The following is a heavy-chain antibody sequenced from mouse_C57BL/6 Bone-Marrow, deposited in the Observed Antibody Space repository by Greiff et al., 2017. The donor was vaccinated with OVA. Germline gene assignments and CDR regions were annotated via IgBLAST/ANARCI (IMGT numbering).Heavy chain of an antibody. CDR1: GYTFTSYW. CDR2: IHPNSGST. J-gene: IGHJ3*01. CDR3: ARVGYGYEWFAY. D-gene: IGHD2-2*01. V-gene: IGHV1-64*01. Sequence: QVQLQQPGAELVKPGASVKLSCKASGYTFTSYWMHWVKQRHGQGLEWIGMIHPNSGSTNYNEKCKSKATLTVDKSSSTAYMQLSSLTSDDSAVYYCARVGYGYEWFAYWGQGTLVTVAA.